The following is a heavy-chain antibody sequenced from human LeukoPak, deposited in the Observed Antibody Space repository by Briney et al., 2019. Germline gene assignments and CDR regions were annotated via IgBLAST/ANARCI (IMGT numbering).Heavy chain of an antibody. D-gene: IGHD6-13*01. V-gene: IGHV4-30-4*01. CDR1: GGSISSGDYY. J-gene: IGHJ4*02. CDR3: ARGNGEQQLTGDY. CDR2: VYYTGGT. Sequence: PSQTLSLTCSVSGGSISSGDYYWNWIRQPPGKGLEWIGYVYYTGGTDYNPSLRSRVTISVDTSKNQFSLKLTSVTAADTAVYYCARGNGEQQLTGDYWGQGTLVTVSS.